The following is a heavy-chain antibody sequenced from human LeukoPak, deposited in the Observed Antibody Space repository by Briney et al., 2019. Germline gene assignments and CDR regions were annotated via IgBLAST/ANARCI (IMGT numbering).Heavy chain of an antibody. CDR1: GFTFSHLA. J-gene: IGHJ4*02. V-gene: IGHV3-30*04. D-gene: IGHD4-17*01. CDR2: ISDDTYTK. CDR3: TVATETTFGY. Sequence: GGSLRLSCAASGFTFSHLAMYWVRQAPGKGLECVSLISDDTYTKYYADSVKGRFIISRDNSKNMLYLQMNGLGTDDSALYYCTVATETTFGYWGQGSLVTVSS.